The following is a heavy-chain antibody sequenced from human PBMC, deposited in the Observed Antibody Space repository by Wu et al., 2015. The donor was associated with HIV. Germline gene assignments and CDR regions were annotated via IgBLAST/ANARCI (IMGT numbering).Heavy chain of an antibody. CDR1: GDSITNDGYY. V-gene: IGHV4-30-4*01. Sequence: QVQPQESGPGLVKPSQILSLICSVSGDSITNDGYYWSWIRQPPGKGLEWIGYIYYSGRTSYNPSLKSRVSMTLDSSKNQFSLNLASMTAPDTAVYYCARAATVTTGFDFWGQGTLVTVSS. CDR2: IYYSGRT. D-gene: IGHD4-17*01. J-gene: IGHJ4*02. CDR3: ARAATVTTGFDF.